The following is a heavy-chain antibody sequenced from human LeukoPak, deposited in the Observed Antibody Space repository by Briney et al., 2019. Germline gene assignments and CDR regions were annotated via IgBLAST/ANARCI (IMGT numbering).Heavy chain of an antibody. D-gene: IGHD3-9*01. Sequence: GGSLRLSCAASGFTFSSYWMHWVRQAPGKGLVWVSRINSDGSSTSYADSVKGRFTISRDNAKNTLYLQMNSLRAEDTAVYYCAKEGLHYDILTGSIYYYGMDVWGQGTTVTVSS. CDR2: INSDGSST. J-gene: IGHJ6*02. V-gene: IGHV3-74*01. CDR1: GFTFSSYW. CDR3: AKEGLHYDILTGSIYYYGMDV.